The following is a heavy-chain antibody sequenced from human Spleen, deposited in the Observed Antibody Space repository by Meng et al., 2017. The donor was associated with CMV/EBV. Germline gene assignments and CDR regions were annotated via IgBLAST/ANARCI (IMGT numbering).Heavy chain of an antibody. Sequence: LSCAASGFTFDDYGMSWVRQAPGKGLEWVSGINWNGGSTGYADSVKGRFTISRDNAKNSLYLQMNSLRAEDTALYYCARVNTGYYFDYWGQGTLVTVSS. CDR3: ARVNTGYYFDY. CDR2: INWNGGST. CDR1: GFTFDDYG. V-gene: IGHV3-20*04. D-gene: IGHD2/OR15-2a*01. J-gene: IGHJ4*02.